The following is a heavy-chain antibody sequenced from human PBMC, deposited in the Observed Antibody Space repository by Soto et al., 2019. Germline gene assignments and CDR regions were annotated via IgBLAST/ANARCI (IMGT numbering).Heavy chain of an antibody. J-gene: IGHJ4*02. CDR2: IYYSGST. CDR3: ASSITIFGVVGFDY. D-gene: IGHD3-3*01. V-gene: IGHV4-39*01. CDR1: GGSISSSSYY. Sequence: SETLSLTCTVSGGSISSSSYYWGWIRQPPGKGLEWIGSIYYSGSTYYNPSLKSRVTISVDTSKNQFSLKLSSVTAADTAVYYCASSITIFGVVGFDYWSQGTLVTVSS.